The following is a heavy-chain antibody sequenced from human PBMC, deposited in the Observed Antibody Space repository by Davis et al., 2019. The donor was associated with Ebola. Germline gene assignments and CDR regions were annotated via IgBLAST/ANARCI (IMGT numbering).Heavy chain of an antibody. D-gene: IGHD1-26*01. Sequence: GESLKISCAASGFTFSNYAMHWVRQAPGKGLEWVANIKQDGSAKFYVDSVKGRFTISRDNAKNSLYLQMNSLRAEDTAVYYCARAIAGSGSYLDYYYYYGMDVWGQGTTVTVSS. J-gene: IGHJ6*02. CDR1: GFTFSNYA. CDR2: IKQDGSAK. CDR3: ARAIAGSGSYLDYYYYYGMDV. V-gene: IGHV3-7*03.